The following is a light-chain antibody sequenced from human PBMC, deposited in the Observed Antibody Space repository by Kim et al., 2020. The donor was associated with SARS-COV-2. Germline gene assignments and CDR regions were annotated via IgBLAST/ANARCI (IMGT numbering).Light chain of an antibody. CDR3: QQYKKWPPYT. J-gene: IGKJ2*01. V-gene: IGKV3-15*01. CDR1: QSVTTY. CDR2: GAS. Sequence: SPGERATLSCRASQSVTTYLAWYQHTPGQAPRLLIYGASTRATGIPARFSGSGSGTEFTLTISSLQSEDCAVYYCQQYKKWPPYTFGQGTKLEI.